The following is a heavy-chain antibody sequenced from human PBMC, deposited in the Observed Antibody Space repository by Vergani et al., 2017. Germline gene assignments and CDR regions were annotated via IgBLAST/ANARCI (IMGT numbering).Heavy chain of an antibody. CDR1: GFTFSSYS. Sequence: EVQLVESGGGLVKPGGSLRLSCAASGFTFSSYSMNWVRQAPGKGLEWVSSISSSSSYIYYADSVTGRFTISRDNAKNSLYLQMNSLRAEDTAVYYCAREDGCSSTSCSDLAFDIWGQGTMVTVSS. CDR3: AREDGCSSTSCSDLAFDI. CDR2: ISSSSSYI. D-gene: IGHD2-2*01. V-gene: IGHV3-21*01. J-gene: IGHJ3*02.